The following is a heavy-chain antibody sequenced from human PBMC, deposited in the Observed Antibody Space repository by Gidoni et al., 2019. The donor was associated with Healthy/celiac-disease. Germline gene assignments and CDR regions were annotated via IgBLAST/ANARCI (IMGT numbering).Heavy chain of an antibody. V-gene: IGHV3-30*18. CDR1: GFTFSSSC. D-gene: IGHD2-15*01. Sequence: QVQLVESGGGVVQPGRSLRLSCAASGFTFSSSCMPWARPAPGKGLEWVAVISYEGSNKYYADSVKGRFTISRDNSKNTLYLQMNSLRAEDTAVYYCAKDGLRYCSGGSCYSPHDYWGQGTLVTVSS. J-gene: IGHJ4*02. CDR3: AKDGLRYCSGGSCYSPHDY. CDR2: ISYEGSNK.